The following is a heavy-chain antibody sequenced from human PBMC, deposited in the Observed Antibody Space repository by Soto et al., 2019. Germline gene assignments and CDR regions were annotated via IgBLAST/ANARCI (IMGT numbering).Heavy chain of an antibody. J-gene: IGHJ4*02. D-gene: IGHD3-22*01. Sequence: ASVKVSCKASGYTFTSYGISWVRQAPGQGLEWMGWISAYNGNTNYAQKLQGRVTMTTDTSTSTAYMELRSLRSDDTAVYYCARTLYYDSSGPGGGWGQGTLVTVSS. V-gene: IGHV1-18*01. CDR2: ISAYNGNT. CDR1: GYTFTSYG. CDR3: ARTLYYDSSGPGGG.